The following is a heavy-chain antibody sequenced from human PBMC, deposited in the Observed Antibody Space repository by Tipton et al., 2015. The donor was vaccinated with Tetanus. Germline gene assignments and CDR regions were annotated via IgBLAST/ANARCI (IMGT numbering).Heavy chain of an antibody. CDR2: ISHSENT. J-gene: IGHJ4*02. D-gene: IGHD5-24*01. V-gene: IGHV4-34*01. CDR3: ARWRDGFNRALDS. CDR1: GGAFSGHY. Sequence: GLVKPSETLSLTCAVYGGAFSGHYWTWIRQAPGKGLEWIGEISHSENTNYNPSLQSRVTISMNTANNHIYLNLTPVTAADTAVYYCARWRDGFNRALDSWGQGIMVTVSS.